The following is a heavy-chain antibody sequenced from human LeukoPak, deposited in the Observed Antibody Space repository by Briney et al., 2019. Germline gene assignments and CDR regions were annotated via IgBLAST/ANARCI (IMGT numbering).Heavy chain of an antibody. J-gene: IGHJ4*02. CDR2: INPNSGGT. V-gene: IGHV1-2*02. CDR1: GYTFTSYY. CDR3: ARELRISSIAARRFDY. D-gene: IGHD6-6*01. Sequence: ASVKVSCKASGYTFTSYYMHWVRQAPGQGLEWMGWINPNSGGTNYAQKFQGRVTMTRDTSISTAYMELSRLRSDDTAVYYCARELRISSIAARRFDYWGQGTLVTVSS.